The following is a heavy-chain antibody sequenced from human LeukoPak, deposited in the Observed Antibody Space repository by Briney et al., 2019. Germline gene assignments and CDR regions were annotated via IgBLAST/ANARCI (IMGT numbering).Heavy chain of an antibody. V-gene: IGHV1-24*01. CDR1: GYTLTELS. CDR3: ATRVIELGPTPRADRQMDF. Sequence: ASVKVSCKVSGYTLTELSMHWVRQAPGKGLEWMGGFDPEDGETIYAQKFQGRVTMTEDTSTDTAYMELSSLRSEDTAVYYCATRVIELGPTPRADRQMDFWGQGTLVTVSS. CDR2: FDPEDGET. D-gene: IGHD7-27*01. J-gene: IGHJ4*02.